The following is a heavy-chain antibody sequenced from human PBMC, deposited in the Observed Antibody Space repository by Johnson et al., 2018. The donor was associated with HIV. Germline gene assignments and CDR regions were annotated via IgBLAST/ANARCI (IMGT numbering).Heavy chain of an antibody. Sequence: VQLVESGGGLVKPGGSLRLSCAASGFSFSDYYMSWIRQAPGKGLVWVSYISSSGSIIYYADSVKGRFTISRDNSKNSLYLQVHSFRVEDTAVYHCAREGFSGTYHSAIDSWGRGTRVTVSS. D-gene: IGHD1-1*01. J-gene: IGHJ3*02. CDR2: ISSSGSII. V-gene: IGHV3-11*04. CDR1: GFSFSDYY. CDR3: AREGFSGTYHSAIDS.